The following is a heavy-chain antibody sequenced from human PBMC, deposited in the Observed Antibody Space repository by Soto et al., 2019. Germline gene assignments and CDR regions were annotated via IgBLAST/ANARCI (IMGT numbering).Heavy chain of an antibody. Sequence: GESLKISCKGSGYSFTSYWIGWVRQMPGKGLEWMGIIYPGDSDTRYSPSFQGQVTISADKSISTAYLQWGSLKASDTAMYYCARHIEGDVYDYVGGSYRPSPQYYWGQGSVVAVSS. CDR1: GYSFTSYW. V-gene: IGHV5-51*01. J-gene: IGHJ4*02. D-gene: IGHD3-16*02. CDR3: ARHIEGDVYDYVGGSYRPSPQYY. CDR2: IYPGDSDT.